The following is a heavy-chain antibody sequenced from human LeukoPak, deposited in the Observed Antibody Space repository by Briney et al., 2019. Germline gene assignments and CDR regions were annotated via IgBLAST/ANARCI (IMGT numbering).Heavy chain of an antibody. V-gene: IGHV1-46*01. CDR1: GYTFTSYY. CDR3: ARGFRPDYGDVPGYYYMDV. Sequence: ASVKVSCKASGYTFTSYYMHWVRQAPGQGLEWMGIINPSGGSTSYAQKFQGRVTMTRDMSTSTVYMELSSLRSEDTAVYYCARGFRPDYGDVPGYYYMDVWGKGTTVTVSS. D-gene: IGHD4-17*01. J-gene: IGHJ6*03. CDR2: INPSGGST.